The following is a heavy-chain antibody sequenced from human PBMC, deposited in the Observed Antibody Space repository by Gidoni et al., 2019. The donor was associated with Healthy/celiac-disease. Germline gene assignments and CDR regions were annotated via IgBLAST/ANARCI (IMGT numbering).Heavy chain of an antibody. CDR1: GFTFRSYS. V-gene: IGHV3-21*01. CDR3: ARDLPGYDYGDYYTDLGFDY. CDR2: ISSSSSYI. J-gene: IGHJ4*02. Sequence: EVQLVESGGGLVKPGGSLRLSCAASGFTFRSYSMNWVRQAPGKGLEWVSSISSSSSYIYYADSVKGRFTISRDNAKNSLYLQMNSLRAEDTAVYYCARDLPGYDYGDYYTDLGFDYWGQGTLVTVSS. D-gene: IGHD4-17*01.